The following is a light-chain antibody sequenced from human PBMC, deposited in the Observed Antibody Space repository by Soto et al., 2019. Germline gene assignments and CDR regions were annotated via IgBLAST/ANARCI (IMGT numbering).Light chain of an antibody. Sequence: DIVMTQSPLSLPVTPGEPASISCRSSQSLLNSDGYHFLNWYLQKPGQSPQLLIYLGSNRASGVPDRFSGSGSGTDFTLKISRVEAEDVGVYYCMQALQQSWTFGQGTKVEIK. V-gene: IGKV2-28*01. CDR2: LGS. CDR1: QSLLNSDGYHF. J-gene: IGKJ1*01. CDR3: MQALQQSWT.